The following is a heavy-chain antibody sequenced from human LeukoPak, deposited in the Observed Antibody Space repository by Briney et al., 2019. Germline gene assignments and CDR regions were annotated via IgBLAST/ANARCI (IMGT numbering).Heavy chain of an antibody. CDR2: IDHSGNT. CDR1: GGSITSSNW. J-gene: IGHJ4*02. CDR3: FIMGTTTTDY. D-gene: IGHD1-26*01. V-gene: IGHV4-4*02. Sequence: SGTLSLTCAVSGGSITSSNWWSWIRQPPGKGLEWIGEIDHSGNTKYNPSLKNRLTISVDTSKNQFSLNLSSVTATAVYYCVIFIMGTTTTDYWGQGTLVTVSS.